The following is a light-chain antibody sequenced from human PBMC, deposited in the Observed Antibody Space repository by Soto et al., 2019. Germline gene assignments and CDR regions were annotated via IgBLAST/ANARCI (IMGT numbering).Light chain of an antibody. J-gene: IGLJ2*01. V-gene: IGLV1-47*01. CDR2: ENN. CDR1: SSNIASYS. Sequence: QSVLTQPPSASGTPGQTVNISCSGSSSNIASYSVYWYQQLPGTAPKLLIYENNQRPSGVPDRFSGSKSDTSASLAIAGLRSGDEADYCCAAWDDSLTILFGGGTQLTVL. CDR3: AAWDDSLTIL.